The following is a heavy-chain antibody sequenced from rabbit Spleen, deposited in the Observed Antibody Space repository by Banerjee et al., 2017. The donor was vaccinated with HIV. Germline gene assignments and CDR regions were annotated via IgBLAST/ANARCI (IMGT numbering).Heavy chain of an antibody. Sequence: QEQVVESGGDLVKPEGSLTLTCTASEFSFSNLYHMCWVRQAPGKGLELIACINIVTGKSVYASWAKGRFMMSRTSSTTVTLQMTSLTVADTATYFCARDLVAVIGWNFNLWGPGTLVTVS. D-gene: IGHD1-1*01. CDR1: EFSFSNLYH. CDR2: INIVTGKS. J-gene: IGHJ4*01. V-gene: IGHV1S45*01. CDR3: ARDLVAVIGWNFNL.